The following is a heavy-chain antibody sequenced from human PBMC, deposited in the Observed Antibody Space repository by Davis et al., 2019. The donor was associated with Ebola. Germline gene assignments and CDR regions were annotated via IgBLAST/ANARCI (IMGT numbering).Heavy chain of an antibody. Sequence: SETLSLTCTVSGGSISSSSYYWGWIRQPPGKGLEWIGEIYHSGSTNYNPSLKSRVTISVDKSKNQFSLKLSSVTAADTAVYYCARGRELLRGYFDYWGQGTLVTVSS. CDR1: GGSISSSSYY. V-gene: IGHV4-39*07. CDR3: ARGRELLRGYFDY. CDR2: IYHSGST. D-gene: IGHD1-26*01. J-gene: IGHJ4*02.